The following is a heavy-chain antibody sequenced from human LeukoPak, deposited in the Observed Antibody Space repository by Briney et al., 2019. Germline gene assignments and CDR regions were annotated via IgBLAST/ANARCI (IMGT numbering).Heavy chain of an antibody. CDR2: FSGSGGST. V-gene: IGHV3-23*01. Sequence: GGSLRLSCAASGFTFSSYAMSWVRQAPGKGLEGVSPFSGSGGSTYYADSVKGRFTISRDNSKNTLYLQMNSLRAEDTAVYYCGKGWSPSYYDFWSGNFDYWGQGTLVTVSS. CDR1: GFTFSSYA. J-gene: IGHJ4*02. D-gene: IGHD3-3*01. CDR3: GKGWSPSYYDFWSGNFDY.